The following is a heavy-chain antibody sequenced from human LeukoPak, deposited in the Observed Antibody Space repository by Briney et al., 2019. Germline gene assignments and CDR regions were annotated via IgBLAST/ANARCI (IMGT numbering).Heavy chain of an antibody. V-gene: IGHV5-51*01. CDR3: ACRKVTSPWSDP. J-gene: IGHJ5*02. CDR1: GDTFATYW. Sequence: GESLKISCKGSGDTFATYWIGWVRRLPGKGLEWMGVIYPGDSRTRYNPSFQGQVTISADKSISTAYLQWSSLKASDTAMYYCACRKVTSPWSDPWGQGTLVTVSS. D-gene: IGHD2-2*01. CDR2: IYPGDSRT.